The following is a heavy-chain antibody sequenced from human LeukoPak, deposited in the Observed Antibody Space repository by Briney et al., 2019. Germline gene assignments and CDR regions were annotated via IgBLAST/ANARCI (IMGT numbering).Heavy chain of an antibody. CDR2: IYYSGST. J-gene: IGHJ4*02. CDR1: GGSISSYY. CDR3: ARLGAGKWEPQDY. Sequence: SETLSLTCTVSGGSISSYYWSWIRQPPGKGLEWIGYIYYSGSTNYNPSLKSRVTISVDTSKNQFSLKLSPVTAADTAVYYCARLGAGKWEPQDYWGQGTLVTVSS. D-gene: IGHD1-26*01. V-gene: IGHV4-59*01.